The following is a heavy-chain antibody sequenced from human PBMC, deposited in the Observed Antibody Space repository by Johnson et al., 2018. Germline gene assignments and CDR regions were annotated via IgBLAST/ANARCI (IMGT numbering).Heavy chain of an antibody. CDR2: IIPILGIA. D-gene: IGHD6-19*01. CDR3: ARAVAGPRPTGEYYMDV. J-gene: IGHJ6*03. V-gene: IGHV1-69*04. CDR1: GGTFSSYT. Sequence: QVQLVQSGAEVKKPGSSVKVSCKASGGTFSSYTISWVRQAPGQGLEWMGRIIPILGIANYAQKFQGRVTITADKSTSTAYLELSSLRSEDTAVYYGARAVAGPRPTGEYYMDVWGKGTTVTVSS.